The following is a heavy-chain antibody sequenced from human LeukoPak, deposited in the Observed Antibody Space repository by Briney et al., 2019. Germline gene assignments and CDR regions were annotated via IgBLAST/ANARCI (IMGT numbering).Heavy chain of an antibody. Sequence: GGSLRLSCATSGFPFSDFSMSWVRQAPGKGLEWISTTNSGGTSTYYAESVKGRFTISRDNSKSTLYLQMSSLRVEDTAVYYCAKQSYARSLGEGGPGTLVSVSS. V-gene: IGHV3-23*01. CDR3: AKQSYARSLGE. CDR2: TNSGGTST. D-gene: IGHD2-8*01. CDR1: GFPFSDFS. J-gene: IGHJ4*02.